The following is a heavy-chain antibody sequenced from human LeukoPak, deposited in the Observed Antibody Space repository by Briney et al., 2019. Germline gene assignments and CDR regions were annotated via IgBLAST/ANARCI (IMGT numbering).Heavy chain of an antibody. Sequence: PSETLSLTCTVSGGSISSSSYYWGWIRQPPGKGLEWIGSIYYSGSTYYNPSLKSRVTISVDTSKNQFSLKLSSVTAADTAVYYCARVKEFGSGTFYWNYWYFDLWGRGTLVTVSS. CDR1: GGSISSSSYY. J-gene: IGHJ2*01. CDR3: ARVKEFGSGTFYWNYWYFDL. D-gene: IGHD3-10*01. CDR2: IYYSGST. V-gene: IGHV4-39*07.